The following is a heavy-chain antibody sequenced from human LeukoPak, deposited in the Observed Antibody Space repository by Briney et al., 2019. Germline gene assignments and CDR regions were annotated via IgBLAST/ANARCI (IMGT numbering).Heavy chain of an antibody. CDR2: IYYSGST. CDR1: GGSISSYY. J-gene: IGHJ4*02. CDR3: ARLPGY. Sequence: SETLSLTCTVSGGSISSYYWSWIRQPPGKGLEWIGYIYYSGSTNYNPSLKSRVTISVDTSKNQFSLKLSSVTAADTAVYYCARLPGYWGQGTLVTVSS. V-gene: IGHV4-59*01.